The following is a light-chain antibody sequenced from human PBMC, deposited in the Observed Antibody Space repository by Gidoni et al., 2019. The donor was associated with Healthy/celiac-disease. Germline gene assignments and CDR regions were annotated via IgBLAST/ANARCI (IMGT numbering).Light chain of an antibody. CDR1: QSVLYSSNNKNY. V-gene: IGKV4-1*01. CDR2: WAS. CDR3: QQYYSTPLT. Sequence: DIVMTQSPASLAVSLGERATINCKSSQSVLYSSNNKNYLAWYQQKPGQPPKLLIYWASTRECGVPERFSGSGSGKDFTLTISSLQAEDVAVYYCQQYYSTPLTFGGGTKVEIK. J-gene: IGKJ4*01.